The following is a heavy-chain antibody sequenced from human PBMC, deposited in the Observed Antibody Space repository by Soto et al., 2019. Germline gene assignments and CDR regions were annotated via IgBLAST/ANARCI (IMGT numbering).Heavy chain of an antibody. D-gene: IGHD2-8*01. CDR3: ARPPYPGCINAVCYPLDY. CDR1: GYTFTSYY. CDR2: INPSGGST. J-gene: IGHJ4*02. V-gene: IGHV1-46*01. Sequence: QVQLVQSGAEVKKPGASVKISCKASGYTFTSYYMHWVRQAPGQGLEWMGIINPSGGSTNYAQKLQGRDAMTRDTSTSTVYMDLNSLRSEDTAVYYCARPPYPGCINAVCYPLDYWGQGTLVTVSS.